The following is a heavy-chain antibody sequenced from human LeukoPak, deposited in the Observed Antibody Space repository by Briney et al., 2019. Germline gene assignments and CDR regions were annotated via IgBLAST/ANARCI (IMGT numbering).Heavy chain of an antibody. Sequence: GGSLRLSCAASGFTFSSYGMHWVRQAPGKGLEWVAFIRYDGSNKYYADSVKGRFTISRDNSKNSLYLQMNSLRAEDTAVYYCANFGGDSSGYYYPLDYWGQGTLVTVSS. D-gene: IGHD3-22*01. CDR2: IRYDGSNK. V-gene: IGHV3-30*02. CDR1: GFTFSSYG. CDR3: ANFGGDSSGYYYPLDY. J-gene: IGHJ4*02.